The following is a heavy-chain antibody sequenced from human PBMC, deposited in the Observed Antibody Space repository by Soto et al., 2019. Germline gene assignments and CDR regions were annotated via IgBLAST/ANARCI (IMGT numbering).Heavy chain of an antibody. Sequence: QVQLVESGGGVVQPGRSLRLSCAASGITFGSYGMHWVRQAPGKGLEWVAVISYDGSNKYYADSVKGRFTISRDNSKNTLYLQMNSLRAEDTAVYYCAKLPPLRFLEWYDAFDMWGQGTMVTVSS. V-gene: IGHV3-30*18. CDR1: GITFGSYG. CDR3: AKLPPLRFLEWYDAFDM. D-gene: IGHD3-3*01. CDR2: ISYDGSNK. J-gene: IGHJ3*02.